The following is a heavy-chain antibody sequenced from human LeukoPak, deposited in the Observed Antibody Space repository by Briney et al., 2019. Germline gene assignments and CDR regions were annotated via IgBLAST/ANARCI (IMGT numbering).Heavy chain of an antibody. Sequence: ASVKLSCKASGYTFTGYYMHWVRQTPGQGLEWLGWINPNSGGTNYAQKFQGRVTMTRDTSISTAYMELSRLRSDDTAVYYCARGGRAVDPKTDHYYYYYYMDVWGKGTTVTVSS. J-gene: IGHJ6*03. CDR3: ARGGRAVDPKTDHYYYYYYMDV. CDR2: INPNSGGT. V-gene: IGHV1-2*02. D-gene: IGHD4-23*01. CDR1: GYTFTGYY.